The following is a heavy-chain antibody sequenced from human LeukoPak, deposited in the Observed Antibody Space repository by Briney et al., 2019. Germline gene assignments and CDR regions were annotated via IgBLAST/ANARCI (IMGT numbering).Heavy chain of an antibody. J-gene: IGHJ4*02. Sequence: GGSLRLSCAASGFTFSSYWMTWVRQAPGKGLEWVANIKQDGSEKYYVDSVKGRFTISRDNAKNSLYLQMNSLRAEDTAVYYCARDRSIYYFDYWGQGTLVTVSS. CDR1: GFTFSSYW. CDR3: ARDRSIYYFDY. CDR2: IKQDGSEK. V-gene: IGHV3-7*01. D-gene: IGHD2-21*01.